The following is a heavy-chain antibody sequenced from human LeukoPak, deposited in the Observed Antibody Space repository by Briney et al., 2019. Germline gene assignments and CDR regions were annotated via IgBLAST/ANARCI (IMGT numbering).Heavy chain of an antibody. CDR2: ISGGGGST. CDR3: AKNRGHCVNGVCHNYYYMDV. J-gene: IGHJ6*03. V-gene: IGHV3-23*01. D-gene: IGHD2-8*01. Sequence: GGSLGLSCAASGFTFSSYAMSWVRQAPGKGLEWVSTISGGGGSTDYADSVKGRFTISRDNSKNTLYLQMNSLMNSLRAEDTAVYFCAKNRGHCVNGVCHNYYYMDVWGKGTTVTVSS. CDR1: GFTFSSYA.